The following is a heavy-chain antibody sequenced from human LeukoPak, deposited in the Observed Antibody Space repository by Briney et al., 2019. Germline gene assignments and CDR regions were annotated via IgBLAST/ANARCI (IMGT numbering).Heavy chain of an antibody. J-gene: IGHJ5*02. D-gene: IGHD6-13*01. Sequence: GGSLRLSCAASGFTVSSNYMSWVRQAPGKGLEWVSVIYSGGSTYYADSVKGKFTISRDNSKNTLYLQMNSLRAEDTAVYYCARDLSAAGTRRWFDPWGQGTLVTVSS. CDR2: IYSGGST. V-gene: IGHV3-66*01. CDR3: ARDLSAAGTRRWFDP. CDR1: GFTVSSNY.